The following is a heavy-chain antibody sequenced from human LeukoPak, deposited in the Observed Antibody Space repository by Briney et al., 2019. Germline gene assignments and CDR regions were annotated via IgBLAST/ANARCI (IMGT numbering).Heavy chain of an antibody. V-gene: IGHV4-59*08. CDR3: ARHPPSHIGWDYFYGMDV. CDR2: IHYSGDI. CDR1: GGSISNYY. J-gene: IGHJ6*02. D-gene: IGHD1-26*01. Sequence: SETLSLTCTVSGGSISNYYWSWIRQPPGKGLEWIGYIHYSGDINYNPSLKSRVTISVEKSKNQFSLKLSSVTAADTAVYYCARHPPSHIGWDYFYGMDVWGQGTTVTVSS.